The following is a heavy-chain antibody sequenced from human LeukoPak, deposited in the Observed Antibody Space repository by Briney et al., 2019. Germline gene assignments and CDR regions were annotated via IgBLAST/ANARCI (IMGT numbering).Heavy chain of an antibody. J-gene: IGHJ4*01. Sequence: GESLKISCQGFGYPFTTYWIGWVRPVPGKGLEWMGIIYPGDSDTRYSPSFQGQVTISADESISTAYLQWSSLKASDTAMYYCARLPDQGLQFPQDFAYWGRGTLVTVSS. CDR2: IYPGDSDT. CDR3: ARLPDQGLQFPQDFAY. V-gene: IGHV5-51*01. CDR1: GYPFTTYW. D-gene: IGHD5-24*01.